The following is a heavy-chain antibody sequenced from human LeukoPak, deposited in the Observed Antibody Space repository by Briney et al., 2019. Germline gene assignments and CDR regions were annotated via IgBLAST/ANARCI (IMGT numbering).Heavy chain of an antibody. Sequence: ASVKVSCKASGYTFTGYYMHWVRQAPGQGLEWMGWINPNSGGTNYAQKFQGRVTMTRDTSISTAYMELSRLRSDDTAVYYCARDNRKLRYFDWSPRAGEVWFDPWGQGTLVTVSS. J-gene: IGHJ5*02. V-gene: IGHV1-2*02. CDR3: ARDNRKLRYFDWSPRAGEVWFDP. D-gene: IGHD3-9*01. CDR2: INPNSGGT. CDR1: GYTFTGYY.